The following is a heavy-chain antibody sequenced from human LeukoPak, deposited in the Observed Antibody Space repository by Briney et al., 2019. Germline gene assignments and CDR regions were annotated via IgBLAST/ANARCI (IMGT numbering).Heavy chain of an antibody. Sequence: SETLSLTCTVSGGSIISYYWSWIRQPPGKGLEWIGYIYYGGSTNYNPSLKSRVTISVDTSKNQFSLKLSSVTAADTAVYYCARGSLERITRYYYYGMDVWGQGTTVTVSS. J-gene: IGHJ6*02. CDR3: ARGSLERITRYYYYGMDV. V-gene: IGHV4-59*01. CDR2: IYYGGST. CDR1: GGSIISYY. D-gene: IGHD2/OR15-2a*01.